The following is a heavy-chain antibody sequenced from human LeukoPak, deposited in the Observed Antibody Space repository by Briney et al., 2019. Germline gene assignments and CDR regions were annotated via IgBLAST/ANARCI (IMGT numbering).Heavy chain of an antibody. CDR1: GFTFSPYA. V-gene: IGHV3-23*01. CDR2: ISGCGDST. J-gene: IGHJ4*02. D-gene: IGHD5-24*01. Sequence: GGSLRLSCAASGFTFSPYAMSWVRQAPGKGLEWVSTISGCGDSTYYANSVKGRFTISRDNSKNTLYLQLNSLRAEDTAIYYCARRGAYYFDFWGQGTLVTVSS. CDR3: ARRGAYYFDF.